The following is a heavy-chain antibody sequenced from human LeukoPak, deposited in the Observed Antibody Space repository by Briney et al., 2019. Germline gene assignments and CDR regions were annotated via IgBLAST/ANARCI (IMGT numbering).Heavy chain of an antibody. CDR1: GGSFSCYY. Sequence: SETLSLTCAVYGGSFSCYYWSWIRQPPGKGLEWIGEINHSGSTNYNPSLKSRVTISVDTSKNQFSLKLSPVTAADTAVYYCARCSTSSYYYYGMDVWGKGTTVTVSS. J-gene: IGHJ6*04. D-gene: IGHD2-2*01. CDR3: ARCSTSSYYYYGMDV. V-gene: IGHV4-34*01. CDR2: INHSGST.